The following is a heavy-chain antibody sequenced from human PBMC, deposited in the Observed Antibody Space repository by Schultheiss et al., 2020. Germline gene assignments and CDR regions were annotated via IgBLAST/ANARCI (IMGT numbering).Heavy chain of an antibody. D-gene: IGHD6-13*01. CDR2: VSYDGSNK. J-gene: IGHJ5*02. CDR3: AKVRPTHSSLTFDP. Sequence: GGSLRLSCAASGFTFSSYWMSWVRQAPGKGLEWVAIVSYDGSNKHYADSVKGRFTISRDNSKNTLYLQMNSLRAEDTAVYYCAKVRPTHSSLTFDPWGQGTLVTVSS. V-gene: IGHV3-30*18. CDR1: GFTFSSYW.